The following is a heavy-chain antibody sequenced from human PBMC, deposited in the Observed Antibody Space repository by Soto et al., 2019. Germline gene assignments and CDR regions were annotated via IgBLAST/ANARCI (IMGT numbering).Heavy chain of an antibody. CDR1: GYTFTSYY. V-gene: IGHV1-46*01. Sequence: ASVKVCCKASGYTFTSYYMHWVRQAPGQGLEWMGIVNPSDGNTSYAQKLQGRVTMTTDTSTSTAYMELRSLRSDDTAVYYCARDRRRNDILTGYYHYYYYYGMDVWGKGTTVTVSS. D-gene: IGHD3-9*01. J-gene: IGHJ6*04. CDR2: VNPSDGNT. CDR3: ARDRRRNDILTGYYHYYYYYGMDV.